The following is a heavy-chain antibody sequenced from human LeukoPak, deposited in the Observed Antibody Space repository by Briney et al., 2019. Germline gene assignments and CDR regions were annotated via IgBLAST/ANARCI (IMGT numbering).Heavy chain of an antibody. V-gene: IGHV3-74*01. D-gene: IGHD3-3*01. CDR2: INPDGSGT. J-gene: IGHJ4*02. CDR3: ARGLSVGVAFGDF. Sequence: GGSLRLSRAASGFTFSSYGMHWVRQLPGKGLVWVSAINPDGSGTWYADSVKGRLTISRDNAKNTLYLQMNSLTAEDAAVYFCARGLSVGVAFGDFWGQGTLVTVSS. CDR1: GFTFSSYG.